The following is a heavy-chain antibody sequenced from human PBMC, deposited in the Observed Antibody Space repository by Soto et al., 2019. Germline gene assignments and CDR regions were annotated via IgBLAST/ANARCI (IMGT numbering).Heavy chain of an antibody. J-gene: IGHJ4*02. Sequence: GGCLRLSCAASGFTFSSYSMNWVRQAPGKGLEWVSYISSSSNSIYYADSVKGRFTISRDNAKNSLHLQMNSLRAEDTAVYYCASPFDCSTTSCIRWAQGTLVTVSS. D-gene: IGHD3-9*01. V-gene: IGHV3-48*01. CDR2: ISSSSNSI. CDR3: ASPFDCSTTSCIR. CDR1: GFTFSSYS.